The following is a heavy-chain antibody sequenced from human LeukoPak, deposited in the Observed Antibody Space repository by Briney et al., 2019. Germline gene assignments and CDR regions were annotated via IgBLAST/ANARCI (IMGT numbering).Heavy chain of an antibody. D-gene: IGHD3-22*01. CDR1: GYTFTSYA. CDR2: INTNTGNP. J-gene: IGHJ4*02. Sequence: ASVKVSCKASGYTFTSYAMNWMRQAPGQGLEWMGWINTNTGNPTYVQGFTGRFVFSLDTSVSTAYLQISSLKAEDTAVYYCARGLSEFYYDSSGYPLWGQGTLVTASS. CDR3: ARGLSEFYYDSSGYPL. V-gene: IGHV7-4-1*02.